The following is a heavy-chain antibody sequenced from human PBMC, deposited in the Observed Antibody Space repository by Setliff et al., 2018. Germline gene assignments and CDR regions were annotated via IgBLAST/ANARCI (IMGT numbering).Heavy chain of an antibody. J-gene: IGHJ6*02. CDR1: GFTFDDYA. D-gene: IGHD6-13*01. Sequence: PGGSLRLSCAASGFTFDDYAMHWVRRAPGTGLEWVSGISWNSGSIGYADSVKGRFTISRDNAKNSLYLQMNSLRAEDTALYYCAKDISGPEYSSRFGYYGMDFWGQGTTVTVSS. CDR2: ISWNSGSI. V-gene: IGHV3-9*01. CDR3: AKDISGPEYSSRFGYYGMDF.